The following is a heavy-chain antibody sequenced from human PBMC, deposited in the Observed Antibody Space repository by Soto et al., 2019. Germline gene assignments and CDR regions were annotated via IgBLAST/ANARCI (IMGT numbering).Heavy chain of an antibody. Sequence: PSETLSLTCAVSGGSISSSNWWSWVRQPPGKGLEWIGEIYHSGSTNYNPSLKSRVTISVDKSKNQFSLKLSSVTAADTAVYYCARTSYDSSGYSYFDYWGQGTLVTVSS. D-gene: IGHD3-22*01. CDR1: GGSISSSNW. J-gene: IGHJ4*02. CDR3: ARTSYDSSGYSYFDY. V-gene: IGHV4-4*02. CDR2: IYHSGST.